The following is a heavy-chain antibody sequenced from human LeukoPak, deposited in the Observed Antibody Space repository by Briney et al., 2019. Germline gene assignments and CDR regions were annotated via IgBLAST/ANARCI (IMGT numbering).Heavy chain of an antibody. V-gene: IGHV6-1*01. Sequence: SQTLSLTCAISGDSVSSNSAAWNWIRQSPSRGLEWLGRTYYRSKWYNDYEVSVKSRITINPDTSKNQLSLQLNSVTHEDTAVYYCARAPVVPAPPDYYYYYMDVWGKGTTVTVSS. CDR1: GDSVSSNSAA. CDR3: ARAPVVPAPPDYYYYYMDV. CDR2: TYYRSKWYN. J-gene: IGHJ6*03. D-gene: IGHD2-2*01.